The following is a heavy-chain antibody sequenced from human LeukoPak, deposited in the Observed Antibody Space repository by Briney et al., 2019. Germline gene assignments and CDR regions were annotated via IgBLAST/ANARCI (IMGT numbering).Heavy chain of an antibody. V-gene: IGHV1-18*01. CDR1: GYTFTSYG. D-gene: IGHD7-27*01. CDR3: ARDSYPYNWGESLFDY. CDR2: ISAYNGNT. J-gene: IGHJ4*02. Sequence: GESLKISCKASGYTFTSYGISWVRQAPGQGLEWMGWISAYNGNTNYAQKLQGRVTMTTDTSTSTAYMELRSLRSDDTAVYYCARDSYPYNWGESLFDYWGQGTLVTVSS.